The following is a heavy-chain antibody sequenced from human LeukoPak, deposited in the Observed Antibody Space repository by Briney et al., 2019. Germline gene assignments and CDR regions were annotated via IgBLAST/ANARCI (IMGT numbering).Heavy chain of an antibody. V-gene: IGHV3-23*01. CDR3: AKRGASWSFDS. Sequence: PGGSLRLSCAASGFTFSSIGMSWVRQAPGKGLEWVSSISGSGDSTYYADSVKSRFTISRDNSKNTLYLQMNSLRAEDTAVYYCAKRGASWSFDSWGQGTLVTVSS. CDR1: GFTFSSIG. J-gene: IGHJ4*02. D-gene: IGHD6-13*01. CDR2: ISGSGDST.